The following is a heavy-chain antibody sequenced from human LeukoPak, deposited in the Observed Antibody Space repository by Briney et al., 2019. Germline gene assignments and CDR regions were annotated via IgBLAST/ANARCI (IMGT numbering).Heavy chain of an antibody. V-gene: IGHV1-2*02. CDR1: GFTFSSYG. CDR3: ARSRGLYCSGGSCYPGWFDP. Sequence: PGRSLRLSCAASGFTFSSYGMHWVRQAPGQGLEWMGWINPNSGGTNYAQKFQGRVTMTRDTSISTAYMELSRLRSDDTAVYYCARSRGLYCSGGSCYPGWFDPWGQGTLVTVSS. J-gene: IGHJ5*02. CDR2: INPNSGGT. D-gene: IGHD2-15*01.